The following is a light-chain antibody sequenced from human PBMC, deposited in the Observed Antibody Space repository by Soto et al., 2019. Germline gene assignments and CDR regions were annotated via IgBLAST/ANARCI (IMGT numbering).Light chain of an antibody. CDR2: KSS. CDR3: QRYNSYSEA. CDR1: QTIRSW. J-gene: IGKJ1*01. V-gene: IGKV1-5*03. Sequence: DIQMNQSPSTLSGSVGDRVTITCRASQTIRSWLAWYQQKPGKAPKLLIYKSSNLKSGVPSRFSGSGSGTEFTLTISRLQPDDFATYYCQRYNSYSEAFGQGTKVEL.